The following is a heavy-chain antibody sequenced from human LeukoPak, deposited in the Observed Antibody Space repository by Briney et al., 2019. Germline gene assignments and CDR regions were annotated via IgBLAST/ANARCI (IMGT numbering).Heavy chain of an antibody. D-gene: IGHD3-22*01. CDR3: AKDYLRSFYDSSGYYYGGGGY. J-gene: IGHJ4*02. CDR2: IRANEGST. Sequence: PGGSLRLSCTASGFTFTSYAMSWVRQAPGEGLEGVSDIRANEGSTHYADSVKGRFTISRDNSKNTLYLQMNSLRAEDTAVYYCAKDYLRSFYDSSGYYYGGGGYWGQGTLVTVSS. V-gene: IGHV3-23*01. CDR1: GFTFTSYA.